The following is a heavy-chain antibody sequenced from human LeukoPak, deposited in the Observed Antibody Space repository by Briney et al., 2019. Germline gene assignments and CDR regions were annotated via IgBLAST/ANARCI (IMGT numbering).Heavy chain of an antibody. CDR1: GGSISSYY. V-gene: IGHV4-59*08. J-gene: IGHJ4*02. D-gene: IGHD6-19*01. CDR3: ARLLVIAVAGSYYFDY. Sequence: SETLSLTCTVSGGSISSYYWSWIRQPPGKGLGWIGYIYYSGSTNYNPSLKSRVTISVDTSKNQFSLKLSSVSAADTAVYYCARLLVIAVAGSYYFDYWGQGTLVTVSS. CDR2: IYYSGST.